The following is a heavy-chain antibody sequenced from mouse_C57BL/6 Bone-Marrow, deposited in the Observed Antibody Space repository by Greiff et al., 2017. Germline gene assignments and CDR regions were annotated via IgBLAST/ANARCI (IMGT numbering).Heavy chain of an antibody. J-gene: IGHJ4*01. V-gene: IGHV1-81*01. CDR3: ARLYDGYYGAMDY. Sequence: VQLQQSGAELARPGASVKLSCKASGYTFTSYGISWVKQRTGQGLEWIGEIYPRSGNTYYNEKFKGKATLTADKSSSTAYMALRSLTSEDSAVYFYARLYDGYYGAMDYWGQGTSVTVSS. D-gene: IGHD2-3*01. CDR2: IYPRSGNT. CDR1: GYTFTSYG.